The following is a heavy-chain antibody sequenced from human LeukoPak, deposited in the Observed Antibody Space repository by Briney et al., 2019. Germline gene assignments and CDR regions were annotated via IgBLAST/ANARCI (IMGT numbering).Heavy chain of an antibody. Sequence: GGSLRLSCTDSGFTFTTQAMHWVRQAPGKGLEWVSGLSGSASSTYYADSVKGRFTISRDNSKNTLYLQMNSLRAEDTAVYYCAKDALPHTYSYYFDFWGQGTLVTVSS. CDR1: GFTFTTQA. D-gene: IGHD2-15*01. J-gene: IGHJ4*02. CDR2: LSGSASST. CDR3: AKDALPHTYSYYFDF. V-gene: IGHV3-23*01.